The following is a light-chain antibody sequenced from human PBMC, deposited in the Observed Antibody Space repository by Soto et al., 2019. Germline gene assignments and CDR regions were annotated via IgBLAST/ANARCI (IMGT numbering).Light chain of an antibody. CDR2: DVS. J-gene: IGLJ2*01. V-gene: IGLV2-14*01. Sequence: QSALTQPASVSGSPGQSITISCTGTDSDVGGYNYVSWYQQHPGNAPKVMIYDVSNRPSGVSNRFSGSKSGNTASLIISGFQAEDEADYYCSSYTINGVGVFGGGTKLTVL. CDR3: SSYTINGVGV. CDR1: DSDVGGYNY.